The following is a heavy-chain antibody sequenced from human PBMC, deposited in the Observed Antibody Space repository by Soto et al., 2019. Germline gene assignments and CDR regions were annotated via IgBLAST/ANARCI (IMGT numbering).Heavy chain of an antibody. J-gene: IGHJ4*02. V-gene: IGHV4-59*01. CDR2: VYYSGST. D-gene: IGHD3-9*01. Sequence: SLTSPISGGSRNYWYCTWIWQSLGKRLACDGDVYYSGSTYYQPSLQSGVTISIDTPQYQFSLKLGSVTSSYSAICYYARAGRRWRYFFDSWGRGTLVTVSS. CDR3: ARAGRRWRYFFDS. CDR1: GGSRNYWY.